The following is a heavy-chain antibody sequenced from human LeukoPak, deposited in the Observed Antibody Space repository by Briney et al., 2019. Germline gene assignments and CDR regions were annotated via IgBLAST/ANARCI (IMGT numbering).Heavy chain of an antibody. D-gene: IGHD4-17*01. V-gene: IGHV3-48*02. J-gene: IGHJ3*02. Sequence: GGSLRLSCAASGFTFGSYSMNWVRQAPGKGLEWVSYISGGSYTIYYADSVKGRFTISRDNAKNSLYLQMNSLRDEDTAVYYCARDDSGPREAFDIWGQGTMVTVSS. CDR3: ARDDSGPREAFDI. CDR1: GFTFGSYS. CDR2: ISGGSYTI.